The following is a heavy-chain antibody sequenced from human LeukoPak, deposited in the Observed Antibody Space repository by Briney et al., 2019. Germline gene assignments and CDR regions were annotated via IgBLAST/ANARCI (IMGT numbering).Heavy chain of an antibody. CDR2: ISSSSSYI. J-gene: IGHJ3*02. CDR1: GFTFSSYS. V-gene: IGHV3-21*01. CDR3: AKDSSIVGATSAFDI. D-gene: IGHD1-26*01. Sequence: GGSLRLSCAASGFTFSSYSMNWVRQAPGKGLEWVSSISSSSSYIYYADSVKGRFTISRDNAKNSLYLQMNSLRAEDTAVYYCAKDSSIVGATSAFDIWGQGTMVTVSS.